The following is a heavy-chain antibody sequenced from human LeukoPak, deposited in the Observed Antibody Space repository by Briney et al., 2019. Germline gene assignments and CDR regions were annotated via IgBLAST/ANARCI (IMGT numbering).Heavy chain of an antibody. Sequence: ASVKVSCKASGYTFAGYYMHWVRQAPGQGLEWMGWINPNSGGTNYAQKFQGRVTMTRDTSISTAYMELSRLRSDDTAVYYCARVADYGEKFDYWGQGTLVTVSS. CDR2: INPNSGGT. J-gene: IGHJ4*02. CDR1: GYTFAGYY. V-gene: IGHV1-2*02. CDR3: ARVADYGEKFDY. D-gene: IGHD4-17*01.